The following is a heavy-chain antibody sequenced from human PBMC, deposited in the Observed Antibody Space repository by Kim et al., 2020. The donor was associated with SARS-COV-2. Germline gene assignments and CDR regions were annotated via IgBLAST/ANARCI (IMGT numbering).Heavy chain of an antibody. J-gene: IGHJ3*02. CDR2: ISAYNGNT. V-gene: IGHV1-18*01. CDR3: AREPADSYYGLGGRGSGQLSDI. CDR1: GYTFTSYG. Sequence: ASVKVSCKASGYTFTSYGISWVRQAPGQGLEWMGWISAYNGNTNYAQKLQGRVTMTTDTSTSTAYMELRSLRSDDTAVYYCAREPADSYYGLGGRGSGQLSDIWGQGTMVTVSS. D-gene: IGHD3-10*01.